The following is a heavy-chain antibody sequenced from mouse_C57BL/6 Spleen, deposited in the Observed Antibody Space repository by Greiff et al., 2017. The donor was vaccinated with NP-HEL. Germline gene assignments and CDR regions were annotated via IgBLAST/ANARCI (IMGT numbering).Heavy chain of an antibody. CDR1: GFTFSSYA. J-gene: IGHJ3*01. CDR3: TRDAMAHDYPFAY. D-gene: IGHD2-4*01. V-gene: IGHV5-9-1*02. CDR2: ISSGGDYI. Sequence: EVKLVESGEGLVKPGGSLKLSCAASGFTFSSYAMSWVRQTPEKRLEWVAYISSGGDYIYYADTVKGRFTISRENARNTLYLQMSRLKSEDTAMYYCTRDAMAHDYPFAYWGQGTLVTVSA.